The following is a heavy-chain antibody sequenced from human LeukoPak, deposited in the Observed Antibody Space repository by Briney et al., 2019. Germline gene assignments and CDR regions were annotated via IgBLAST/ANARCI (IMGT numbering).Heavy chain of an antibody. CDR2: MNPNSGNT. CDR1: GYTFTNYD. D-gene: IGHD3-3*01. V-gene: IGHV1-8*02. Sequence: GASMTVSCKASGYTFTNYDINWVRQTTGQGLEWMGWMNPNSGNTGYAQKFQGRVTMTRSTSISTAYMELTSLGSEDTAVYYCARGRTSNVWGQGTTVTVSS. CDR3: ARGRTSNV. J-gene: IGHJ6*02.